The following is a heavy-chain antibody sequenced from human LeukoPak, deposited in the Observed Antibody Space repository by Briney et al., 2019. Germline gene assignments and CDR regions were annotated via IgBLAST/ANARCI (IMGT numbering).Heavy chain of an antibody. CDR1: GYTFTGYY. CDR2: INPNSGGT. V-gene: IGHV1-2*02. CDR3: AREVQTTVTSFDY. J-gene: IGHJ4*02. Sequence: ASVKVSREASGYTFTGYYMHWVRQAPGQGLEWMGWINPNSGGTNYAQKFQGRVTMTRDTSISTAYMELSRLRSDDTAVYYCAREVQTTVTSFDYWGQGTLVTVSS. D-gene: IGHD4-17*01.